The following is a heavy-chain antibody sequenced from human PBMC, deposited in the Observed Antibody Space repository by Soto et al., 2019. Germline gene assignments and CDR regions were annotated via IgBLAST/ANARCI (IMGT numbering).Heavy chain of an antibody. V-gene: IGHV1-69*06. CDR1: GGTFSSYA. Sequence: SVTVSCKASGGTFSSYAISWVRQAPGQGLEWMGGIIPIFGTANYAQKFQGRVTITADKSTSTDYMELSSLRSEDTAVYYCARTTGAAAGPGYYYGMDVWGQGTTVTVSS. CDR2: IIPIFGTA. D-gene: IGHD6-13*01. J-gene: IGHJ6*02. CDR3: ARTTGAAAGPGYYYGMDV.